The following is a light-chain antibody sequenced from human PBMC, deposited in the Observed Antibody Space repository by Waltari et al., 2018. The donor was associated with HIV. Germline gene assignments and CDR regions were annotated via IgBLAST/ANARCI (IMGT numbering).Light chain of an antibody. V-gene: IGLV1-44*01. CDR2: SND. J-gene: IGLJ2*01. Sequence: QSVLTQPPSASGTPGQRVTISCSGSSSNIGSNTVNWYQHLPGTAPKLLIYSNDQRPSGVPDRFSGSKSGTSASLAISGLQSEDEADYYCQSAGSIGTSVVFGGGTKLTVL. CDR1: SSNIGSNT. CDR3: QSAGSIGTSVV.